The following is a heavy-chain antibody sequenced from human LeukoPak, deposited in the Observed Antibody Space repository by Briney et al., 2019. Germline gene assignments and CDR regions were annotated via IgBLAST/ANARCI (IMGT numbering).Heavy chain of an antibody. CDR1: GYTFTGYY. V-gene: IGHV1-2*02. CDR2: INPNSGGT. CDR3: AREVAAAGTGHHFDY. J-gene: IGHJ4*02. Sequence: AASVKVSCKASGYTFTGYYMHWVRQAPGQGLEWMGWINPNSGGTNYAQKSQGRVTMTRDTSISTAYMELSRLRSDDTAVYYCAREVAAAGTGHHFDYWGQGTLVTVSS. D-gene: IGHD6-13*01.